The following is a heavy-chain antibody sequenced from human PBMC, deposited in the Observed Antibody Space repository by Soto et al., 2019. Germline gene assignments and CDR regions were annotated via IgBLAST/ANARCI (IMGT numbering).Heavy chain of an antibody. Sequence: GGSLRLSCAASGFTFRSYYMSWVRQAPGKGLEWVSDISSSGSDRYYADSMKGRLTISRDNDKNTLYLQMNSLRAEDTALYYCARAPPGGMDFWGEGTTVTAPQ. D-gene: IGHD3-10*01. J-gene: IGHJ6*04. CDR1: GFTFRSYY. CDR2: ISSSGSDR. V-gene: IGHV3-21*06. CDR3: ARAPPGGMDF.